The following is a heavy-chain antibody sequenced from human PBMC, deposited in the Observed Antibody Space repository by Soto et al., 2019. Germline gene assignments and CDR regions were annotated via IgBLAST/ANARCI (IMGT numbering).Heavy chain of an antibody. J-gene: IGHJ6*02. CDR2: ISNDGSNY. Sequence: QVQLVESGGGVVQPGRSLRLSCAASGFTFTSYAMHWVRQAPGKGLEWVAVISNDGSNYYYADSVRGRFTISRDNTXYTLFLQMSSLRGEDSGVYYCARGTTLAIFDYGMDVWGQGTTVTVSS. CDR1: GFTFTSYA. D-gene: IGHD3-3*01. CDR3: ARGTTLAIFDYGMDV. V-gene: IGHV3-30-3*01.